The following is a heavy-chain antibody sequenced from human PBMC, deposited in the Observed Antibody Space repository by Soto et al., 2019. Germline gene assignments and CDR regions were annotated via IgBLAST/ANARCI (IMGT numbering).Heavy chain of an antibody. CDR1: GFTFSSYG. J-gene: IGHJ4*02. D-gene: IGHD1-1*01. CDR3: AKQEGGGYNYGHFDY. V-gene: IGHV3-30*18. Sequence: QVQLVESGGGVVQPGRSLRLSCAASGFTFSSYGIHWVRQAPGKGLEWVAVISYDGSNKYYADSVKGRFTISRDNSKNTLYLRRNSLRAEDTAIYYCAKQEGGGYNYGHFDYWGQGTLVTVSS. CDR2: ISYDGSNK.